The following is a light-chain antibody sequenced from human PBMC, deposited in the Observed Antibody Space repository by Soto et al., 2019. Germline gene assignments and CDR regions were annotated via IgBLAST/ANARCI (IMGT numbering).Light chain of an antibody. CDR2: RDN. V-gene: IGLV1-47*01. CDR1: SSNIGSNY. Sequence: QSVLTQPPSVSGTPGQRVIISCSGSSSNIGSNYVYWYQHLPGTAPKLLIYRDNHRPSGVPDRFSGSKSGTSASLAISGLRSEDEADFYCASWDDRLSANVFGAGTKLTVL. CDR3: ASWDDRLSANV. J-gene: IGLJ1*01.